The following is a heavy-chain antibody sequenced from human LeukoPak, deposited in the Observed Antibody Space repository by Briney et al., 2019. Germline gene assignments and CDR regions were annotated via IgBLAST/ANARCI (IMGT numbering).Heavy chain of an antibody. J-gene: IGHJ4*02. Sequence: GGSLRPSCAASGFTFSIYWMTWVRQAPGKGLQWVANIKQDGSEKYYVDSVKGRFTISRDNAKNSLYLQMDSLRTEDTAVYYCARVLDGNWGQGTLVTVSS. V-gene: IGHV3-7*01. CDR3: ARVLDGN. D-gene: IGHD5-24*01. CDR1: GFTFSIYW. CDR2: IKQDGSEK.